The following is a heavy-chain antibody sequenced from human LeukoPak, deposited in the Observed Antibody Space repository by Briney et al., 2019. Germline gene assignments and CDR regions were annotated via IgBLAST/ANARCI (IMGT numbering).Heavy chain of an antibody. J-gene: IGHJ3*02. Sequence: PGGSLRLSCAASGFTFSSYGMHWVRQAPGKGLEWVAVISYDGSNKYYADSVKGRFTISRDNSKNTLYLQMNSLRAEDTAVYYCFVPMIVVAPGNDAFDIWGQGTMVTVSS. V-gene: IGHV3-30*03. CDR1: GFTFSSYG. CDR3: FVPMIVVAPGNDAFDI. D-gene: IGHD3-22*01. CDR2: ISYDGSNK.